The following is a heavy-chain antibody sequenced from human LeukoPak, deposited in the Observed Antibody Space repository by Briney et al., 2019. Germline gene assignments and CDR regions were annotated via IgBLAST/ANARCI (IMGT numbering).Heavy chain of an antibody. J-gene: IGHJ3*02. V-gene: IGHV1-46*01. CDR2: INPSGGST. D-gene: IGHD3-10*01. CDR3: ARGGKIHLRRFGDGAFDI. CDR1: GYTFTSYY. Sequence: EASVKVSCKASGYTFTSYYMHWVRQAPGQGLEWMGIINPSGGSTSYAQKSQGRVTMTRDTSTSTVYMELSSLRSEDTAVYYCARGGKIHLRRFGDGAFDIWGQGTMVTVSS.